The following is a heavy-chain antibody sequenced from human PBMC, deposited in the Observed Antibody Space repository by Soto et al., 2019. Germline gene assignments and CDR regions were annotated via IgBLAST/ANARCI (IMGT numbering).Heavy chain of an antibody. Sequence: GGSLRLSCAASGFILSTYGMHWVRQAPGKGLEWVAMISHDGNAQYYVDSVKGRFSVSRDTSKNTLHLHMNSLRSEDTGLYYCVRDDGPSNWYNWSQPRGQGTLVTVSS. J-gene: IGHJ5*02. CDR3: VRDDGPSNWYNWSQP. CDR2: ISHDGNAQ. D-gene: IGHD2-2*01. V-gene: IGHV3-30*03. CDR1: GFILSTYG.